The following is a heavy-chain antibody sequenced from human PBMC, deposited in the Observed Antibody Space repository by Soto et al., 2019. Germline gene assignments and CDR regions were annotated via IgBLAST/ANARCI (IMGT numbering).Heavy chain of an antibody. J-gene: IGHJ6*02. CDR1: GFTFRTYT. Sequence: VRLSCISSGFTFRTYTMNWVRQAPGKGLEWVSGIRGFSPYTFYAESVKGRFTISRDNAKNSLYLQMNSLRAEDTAVYYCARDRGYDAHDYYYNAMDVWGQGTTVTVSS. CDR3: ARDRGYDAHDYYYNAMDV. V-gene: IGHV3-21*01. CDR2: IRGFSPYT. D-gene: IGHD3-10*01.